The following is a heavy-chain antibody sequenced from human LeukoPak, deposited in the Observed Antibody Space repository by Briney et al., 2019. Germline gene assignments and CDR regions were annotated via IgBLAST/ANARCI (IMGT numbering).Heavy chain of an antibody. V-gene: IGHV1-69*06. CDR3: ARLAFESSGWQDYYYYYYMDV. Sequence: ASVKVSCKASGGTFSSYAISWVRQAPGQGLEWMGGIIPIFGTANYAQKFQGRVTITADKSTSTAYMELSSLRSEDTAVYYCARLAFESSGWQDYYYYYYMDVWGKGTTVTVSS. J-gene: IGHJ6*03. CDR2: IIPIFGTA. CDR1: GGTFSSYA. D-gene: IGHD6-19*01.